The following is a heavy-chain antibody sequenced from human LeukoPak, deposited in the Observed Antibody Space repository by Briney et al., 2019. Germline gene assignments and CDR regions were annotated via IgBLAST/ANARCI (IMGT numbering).Heavy chain of an antibody. J-gene: IGHJ5*02. CDR2: MNPNSGNT. V-gene: IGHV1-8*01. CDR1: GYTFTSYD. Sequence: ASVKVSCKASGYTFTSYDINWVRQATGQGLEWMGWMNPNSGNTGYAQKFQGRVTITADESTSTAYMELSSLRSEDTAVYYCARDYSSGWYWFDPWGQGTLVTVSS. CDR3: ARDYSSGWYWFDP. D-gene: IGHD6-19*01.